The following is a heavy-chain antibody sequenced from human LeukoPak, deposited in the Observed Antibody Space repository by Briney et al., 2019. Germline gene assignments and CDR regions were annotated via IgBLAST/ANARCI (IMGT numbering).Heavy chain of an antibody. CDR3: AKEVAIPVAVDAFER. V-gene: IGHV3-21*04. CDR2: ISSSSSYI. CDR1: GFTFSSYS. D-gene: IGHD6-19*01. J-gene: IGHJ3*02. Sequence: KTGGSLRLSCAASGFTFSSYSMNWVRQAPGKGLEWVSSISSSSSYIYYADSVKGRFTISRDNSKNTLYLQMNSLGAEDTAVYYCAKEVAIPVAVDAFERWGQGTLVTVSS.